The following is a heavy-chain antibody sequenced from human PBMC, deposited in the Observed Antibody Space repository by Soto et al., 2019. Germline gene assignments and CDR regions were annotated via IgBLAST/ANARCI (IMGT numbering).Heavy chain of an antibody. D-gene: IGHD3-22*01. Sequence: GGSERHSGAASEFPFSHYAMTWVSQAPGKGLEWVSALSGSGVSTYYADSVMGRFTISRDNSKNTVYLQMNSLRAEDTAVYYCAKIESRFFYDSTGYYPFDYWGQGTLVTVSS. CDR2: LSGSGVST. V-gene: IGHV3-23*01. J-gene: IGHJ4*02. CDR1: EFPFSHYA. CDR3: AKIESRFFYDSTGYYPFDY.